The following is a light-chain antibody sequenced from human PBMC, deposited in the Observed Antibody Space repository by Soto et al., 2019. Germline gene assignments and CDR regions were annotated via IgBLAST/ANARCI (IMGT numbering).Light chain of an antibody. CDR3: QQRSTGPPLT. Sequence: EIVLTQSPDTLSLSPGERATLACRASQSVDNYLAWYQQRPGQAPRLLLYDASNRASGIPARFSGSGSGTDFTLTISSLEPEDFAVYYCQQRSTGPPLTFGGGTKVEIK. CDR1: QSVDNY. V-gene: IGKV3-11*01. CDR2: DAS. J-gene: IGKJ4*01.